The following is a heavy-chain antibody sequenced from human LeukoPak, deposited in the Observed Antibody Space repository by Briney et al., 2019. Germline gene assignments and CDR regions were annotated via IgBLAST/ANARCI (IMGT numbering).Heavy chain of an antibody. CDR2: ISYDGSSK. D-gene: IGHD5-12*01. J-gene: IGHJ4*02. CDR1: GFTFSSYP. CDR3: ARGRGYGDY. Sequence: PGGSLTLSCAASGFTFSSYPMLWLRQAPGKGLEWVAVISYDGSSKYYADSVKRRFTISRDNSKNTLYLQMNSLRAEDTAVYYCARGRGYGDYWGEGTLVTVSS. V-gene: IGHV3-30*04.